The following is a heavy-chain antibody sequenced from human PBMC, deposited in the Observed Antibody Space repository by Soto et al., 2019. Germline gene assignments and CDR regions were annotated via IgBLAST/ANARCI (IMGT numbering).Heavy chain of an antibody. Sequence: GGSLRLSCAASEFTFSNFGMHWVRQAPGKGLEWVALISYDGSNKYYADSVKGRFTISRDTSKNTLYLQMSSLRAEDTAVYYCAKDKLSSTDAFHIWGQGTMVTVSS. V-gene: IGHV3-30*18. J-gene: IGHJ3*02. CDR3: AKDKLSSTDAFHI. CDR1: EFTFSNFG. CDR2: ISYDGSNK.